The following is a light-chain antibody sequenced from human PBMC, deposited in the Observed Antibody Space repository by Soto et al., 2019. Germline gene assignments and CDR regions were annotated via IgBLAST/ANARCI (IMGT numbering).Light chain of an antibody. CDR2: AAS. J-gene: IGKJ1*01. CDR3: QHDNSFPSM. CDR1: QAISGC. V-gene: IGKV1-12*02. Sequence: EIQMTQPPSSVSASVGDRVTITCRASQAISGCVAWYQQKPGKVPKILIYAASTFQSAVPSRFSGSGSGTDYTLTISNLQPEDFATYYCQHDNSFPSMFGQGTKVEIK.